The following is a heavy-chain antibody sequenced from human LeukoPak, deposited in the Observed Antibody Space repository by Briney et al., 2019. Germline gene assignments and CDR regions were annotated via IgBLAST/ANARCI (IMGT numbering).Heavy chain of an antibody. CDR1: GGSISSGGYY. V-gene: IGHV4-31*03. CDR2: IYYSGST. Sequence: SETLSLTCTVSGGSISSGGYYWSWIRQHPGKGLEWIGYIYYSGSTYYNPSLKSRVTISVDTSKNQFSLKLSSVTAADTAVYYCARADDSSGSRAFDIWGQGTMVTVSS. CDR3: ARADDSSGSRAFDI. J-gene: IGHJ3*02. D-gene: IGHD3-22*01.